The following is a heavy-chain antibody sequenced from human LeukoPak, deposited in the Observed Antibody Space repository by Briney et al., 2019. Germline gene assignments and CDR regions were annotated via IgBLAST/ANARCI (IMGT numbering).Heavy chain of an antibody. J-gene: IGHJ4*02. CDR2: ISAYNGNT. Sequence: ASVKVSCKASGYTFTSYGISWVRQAPGQGLEWMGWISAYNGNTNYAQKLQGRVTMTTDTSTSTAYMELRSLRSDDTAVYYCARTLKNTKPGYSSSCHCYAYWGQGTLVTVSS. V-gene: IGHV1-18*01. CDR1: GYTFTSYG. CDR3: ARTLKNTKPGYSSSCHCYAY. D-gene: IGHD6-13*01.